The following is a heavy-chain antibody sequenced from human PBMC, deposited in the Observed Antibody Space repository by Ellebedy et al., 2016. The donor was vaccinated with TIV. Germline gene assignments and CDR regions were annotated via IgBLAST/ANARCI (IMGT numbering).Heavy chain of an antibody. Sequence: GSLRLXXTVSGGSISSGSYYWGWIRQPPGKGLEWIGSIYYSGSTYYHPSLKSRVTISVDTSKNQFSLKLSSVTAADTAVYYCAREVGFVVKNHNFDYWGQGTLVTVSS. J-gene: IGHJ4*02. CDR3: AREVGFVVKNHNFDY. CDR2: IYYSGST. D-gene: IGHD1-14*01. V-gene: IGHV4-39*07. CDR1: GGSISSGSYY.